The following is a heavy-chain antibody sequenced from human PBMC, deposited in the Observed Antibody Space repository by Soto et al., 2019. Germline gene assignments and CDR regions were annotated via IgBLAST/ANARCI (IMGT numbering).Heavy chain of an antibody. D-gene: IGHD5-18*01. V-gene: IGHV3-74*01. Sequence: EVQLVESGGGVVQPGESLRLSWAASGFIFNDYWMHWVRQVPGKGLVWVSRINTDGSSTSYADSVKGRFTISRDNAKNTLSLQMSSLRVEDTAMYYWARGGPYNYGPRGSRVADFWGQGTLVTVSS. CDR3: ARGGPYNYGPRGSRVADF. J-gene: IGHJ4*02. CDR2: INTDGSST. CDR1: GFIFNDYW.